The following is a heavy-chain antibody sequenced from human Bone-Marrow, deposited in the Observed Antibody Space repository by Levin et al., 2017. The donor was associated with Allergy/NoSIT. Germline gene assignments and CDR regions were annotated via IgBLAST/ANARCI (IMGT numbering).Heavy chain of an antibody. V-gene: IGHV3-23*01. CDR2: ISGSGGST. CDR1: GFTFSSYA. J-gene: IGHJ5*02. D-gene: IGHD2-2*02. CDR3: AKVDIVVVPAAIPPQDRYNWFDP. Sequence: ASVKVSCAASGFTFSSYAMSWVRQAPGKGLEWVSAISGSGGSTYYADSVKGRFTISRDNSKNTLYLQMNSLRAEDTAVYYCAKVDIVVVPAAIPPQDRYNWFDPWGQRTLVTVSS.